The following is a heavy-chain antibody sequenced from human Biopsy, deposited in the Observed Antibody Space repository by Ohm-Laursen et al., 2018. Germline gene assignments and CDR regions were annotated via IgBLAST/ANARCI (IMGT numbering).Heavy chain of an antibody. CDR1: GDSISSYY. J-gene: IGHJ2*01. V-gene: IGHV4-59*01. Sequence: SETLSLTWPVSGDSISSYYWSWIRQPPGKGLQWIGYVYYTGGTDYNPSLQSRVTISVDTSKNHFSLRLRSVTPADTAIYYCARDRGYYSDRTVPGYFDLWGRGTLVTVSS. CDR2: VYYTGGT. D-gene: IGHD3-22*01. CDR3: ARDRGYYSDRTVPGYFDL.